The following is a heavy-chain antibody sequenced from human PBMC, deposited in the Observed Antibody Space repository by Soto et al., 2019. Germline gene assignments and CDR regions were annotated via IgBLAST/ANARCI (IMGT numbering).Heavy chain of an antibody. Sequence: GGSLRLSCAASGFTFSSYSMNWVRQAPGKGLEWVSSISSSSSYIYYADSVKGRFTISRDNAKNSLYLQMNSLRAEDTAVYYSSRDGDYCSSTSCTIDYWGQGTLVTVSS. CDR1: GFTFSSYS. J-gene: IGHJ4*02. V-gene: IGHV3-21*01. CDR3: SRDGDYCSSTSCTIDY. D-gene: IGHD2-2*01. CDR2: ISSSSSYI.